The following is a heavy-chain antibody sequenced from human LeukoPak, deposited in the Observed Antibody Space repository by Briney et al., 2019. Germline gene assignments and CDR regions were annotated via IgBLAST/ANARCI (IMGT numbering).Heavy chain of an antibody. CDR1: GFTFSSYS. CDR2: ISSGSSTI. J-gene: IGHJ3*02. D-gene: IGHD6-13*01. V-gene: IGHV3-48*04. CDR3: ARGLSIAAAGTNGASDAFDI. Sequence: GGSLRLSCAASGFTFSSYSMKWVRQAPGKGLDWLSYISSGSSTIYYADSVKGRFTISRDNTKKTLYLEMNSLRAEDTAVYYCARGLSIAAAGTNGASDAFDIWGQGTMVTVSS.